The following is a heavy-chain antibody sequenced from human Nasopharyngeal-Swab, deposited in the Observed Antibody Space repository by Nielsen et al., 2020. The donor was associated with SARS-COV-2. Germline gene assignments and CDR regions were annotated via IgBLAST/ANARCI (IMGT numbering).Heavy chain of an antibody. CDR1: GFTFDDYA. J-gene: IGHJ4*02. CDR2: ISWNSGSI. Sequence: GGSLRLSCAASGFTFDDYAMHWVRQAPGKGLEWVSGISWNSGSIGYADSVKGRFTISRGNAKNSLYLQMNSLRAEDTALYYCAKITAGMTPDYWGQGTLVTVSS. D-gene: IGHD1-14*01. CDR3: AKITAGMTPDY. V-gene: IGHV3-9*01.